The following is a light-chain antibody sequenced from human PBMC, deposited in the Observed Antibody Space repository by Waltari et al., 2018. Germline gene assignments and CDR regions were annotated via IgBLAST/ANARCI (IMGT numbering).Light chain of an antibody. CDR3: AAWDDSLNGWV. Sequence: QSVLTQPPSASGTPGQRVTISCSGSSSTIASNTVNWYQQLPGTAPKLLIYSNTQRPSGVPDRFSGSKSGTSASLAISGLQSEDEADYYCAAWDDSLNGWVFGGGTKLTVL. J-gene: IGLJ3*02. CDR1: SSTIASNT. V-gene: IGLV1-44*01. CDR2: SNT.